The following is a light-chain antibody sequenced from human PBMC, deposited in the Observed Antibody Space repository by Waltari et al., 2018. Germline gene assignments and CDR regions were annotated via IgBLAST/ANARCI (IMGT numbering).Light chain of an antibody. CDR2: DAS. CDR1: QPITNH. V-gene: IGKV1-33*01. Sequence: DIQLTPSPSSLSASVGDSVIITCQASQPITNHLNWYQQKPGKAPELLIYDASKLQTGVPSRFSGSQSGTEFTFTIASLQPEDVATYYCQRYDNLPVFAFGPGTKVNVK. CDR3: QRYDNLPVFA. J-gene: IGKJ3*01.